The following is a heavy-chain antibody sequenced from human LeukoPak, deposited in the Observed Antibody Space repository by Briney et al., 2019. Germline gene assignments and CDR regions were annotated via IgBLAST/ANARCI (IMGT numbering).Heavy chain of an antibody. V-gene: IGHV4-38-2*01. CDR1: GYSISSGYY. CDR3: ARLLNAFDI. CDR2: IYHSGST. J-gene: IGHJ3*02. Sequence: SETLSLTCAVSGYSISSGYYWGWIRQPPGKGLEWIGSIYHSGSTYYNPSLRSRVTISVDTSKNQFSLKLSSVTAADTAVYYCARLLNAFDIWGQGTMVTVSS.